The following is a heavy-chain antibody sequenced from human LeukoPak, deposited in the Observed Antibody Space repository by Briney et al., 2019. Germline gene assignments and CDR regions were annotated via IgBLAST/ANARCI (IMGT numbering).Heavy chain of an antibody. V-gene: IGHV4-38-2*02. CDR2: IYHSGST. Sequence: SETLSLTCTVSGYSISNRYYWGWIRQPPGKGLEWIGSIYHSGSTDYNASLKSRVTISVDTSKNQFSLKLSSVTDADTAMYYCARSFYNTGGWFDPWGQGTLVTVSS. J-gene: IGHJ5*02. D-gene: IGHD5-24*01. CDR1: GYSISNRYY. CDR3: ARSFYNTGGWFDP.